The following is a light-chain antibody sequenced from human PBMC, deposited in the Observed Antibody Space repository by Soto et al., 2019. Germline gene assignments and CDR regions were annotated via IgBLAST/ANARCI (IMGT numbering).Light chain of an antibody. CDR2: WAS. CDR3: QQYYTART. J-gene: IGKJ1*01. CDR1: QTVLYSSNNKNY. Sequence: DIVMTQSPDSLAVSLGERATTNCKSSQTVLYSSNNKNYLAWYQQKPGQPPKLLIYWASARESGVPDRFTGSGSGTDFTLTISSLQAEDVAVYYCQQYYTARTFGQGTKVDIK. V-gene: IGKV4-1*01.